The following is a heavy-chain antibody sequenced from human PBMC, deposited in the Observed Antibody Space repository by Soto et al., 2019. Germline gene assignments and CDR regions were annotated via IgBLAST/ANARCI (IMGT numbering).Heavy chain of an antibody. D-gene: IGHD1-7*01. CDR2: INHSGST. J-gene: IGHJ4*02. CDR1: GGSFSGYY. CDR3: ASRHWNYFPFDY. Sequence: QVQLQQWGAGLLKPSETLSLTCAVYGGSFSGYYWSWIRQPPGKGLEWIGEINHSGSTNYNPSLKSRVTISVDTSKNQFSLKLCSVTAADTAVYYCASRHWNYFPFDYWGQGTLVTVSS. V-gene: IGHV4-34*01.